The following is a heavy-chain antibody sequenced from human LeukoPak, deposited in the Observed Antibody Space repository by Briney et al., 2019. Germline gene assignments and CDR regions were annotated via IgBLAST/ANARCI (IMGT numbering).Heavy chain of an antibody. Sequence: GGSLRLSCAASGFTFSSYGMHWVRQAPGKGLEWVAFIRYDGSNKYYADSVKGRFTISRDNSKNTLYLQMNSLRAEDTAVCYCAKDIVGSNYYYYYMDVWGKGTTVTVSS. D-gene: IGHD2-15*01. CDR3: AKDIVGSNYYYYYMDV. CDR2: IRYDGSNK. J-gene: IGHJ6*03. V-gene: IGHV3-30*02. CDR1: GFTFSSYG.